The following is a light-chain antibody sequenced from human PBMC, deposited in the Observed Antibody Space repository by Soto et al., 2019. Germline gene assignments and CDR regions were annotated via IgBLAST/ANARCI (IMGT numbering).Light chain of an antibody. CDR3: ETWDSNTHTV. J-gene: IGLJ3*02. CDR1: SGHSRYI. Sequence: QSVLTQSSSASASLGSSVKLTCTLSSGHSRYIIAWHQQQSGKAPRYLMKLEGSGSYNKGSGVPDRFSGSSSGADRYLAISNLQFEDEADYYCETWDSNTHTVFGGGTKLSVL. CDR2: LEGSGSY. V-gene: IGLV4-60*02.